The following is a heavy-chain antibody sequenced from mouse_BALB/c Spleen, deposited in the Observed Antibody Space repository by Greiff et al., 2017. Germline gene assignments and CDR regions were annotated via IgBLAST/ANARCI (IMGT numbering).Heavy chain of an antibody. CDR1: GYSITSDYA. CDR3: ARSAPLLRLRVGAMDY. CDR2: ISYSGST. J-gene: IGHJ4*01. Sequence: VQLKESGPGLVKPSQSLSLTCTVTGYSITSDYAWNWIRQFPGNKLEWMGYISYSGSTSYNPSLKSRISITRDTSKNQFFLQLNSVTTEDTATYYCARSAPLLRLRVGAMDYWGQGTSVTVSS. D-gene: IGHD1-2*01. V-gene: IGHV3-2*02.